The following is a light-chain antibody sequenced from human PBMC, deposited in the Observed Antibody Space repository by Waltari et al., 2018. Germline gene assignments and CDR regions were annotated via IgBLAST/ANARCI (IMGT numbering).Light chain of an antibody. Sequence: EIVLTQSPATLSLSPGKSATLSCRASQSIGTYLAWYQQTPGQAPRLLIYDASNRATGIPPRFSGSGSGTDFILTISSLEPEDFAVYYCQQRSGWPQTFGQGTNVEI. CDR3: QQRSGWPQT. J-gene: IGKJ1*01. CDR1: QSIGTY. V-gene: IGKV3-11*01. CDR2: DAS.